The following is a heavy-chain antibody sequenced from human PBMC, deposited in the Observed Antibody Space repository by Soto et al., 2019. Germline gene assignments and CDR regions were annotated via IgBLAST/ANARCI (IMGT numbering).Heavy chain of an antibody. J-gene: IGHJ4*02. Sequence: DVQLLESGGGLVQPGGSLRLSCAASGFTFSSYAMSWVRQAPGKGLEWVSAISATGGSAFYADSVKGRFTISRDYSKNTVFLQIDSLVTEDTAVYYCAKGTTAVYCFDFWGQGTLVTVSS. CDR2: ISATGGSA. CDR1: GFTFSSYA. CDR3: AKGTTAVYCFDF. D-gene: IGHD2-15*01. V-gene: IGHV3-23*01.